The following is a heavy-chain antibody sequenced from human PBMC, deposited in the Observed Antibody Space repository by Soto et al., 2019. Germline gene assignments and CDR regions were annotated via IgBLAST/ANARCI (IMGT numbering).Heavy chain of an antibody. D-gene: IGHD3-9*01. CDR1: GFTFSDYY. CDR3: ARDSHYYDILTGYYLDY. J-gene: IGHJ4*02. CDR2: ISSSGSTI. V-gene: IGHV3-11*01. Sequence: GGSLRLSCAASGFTFSDYYMSWIRQAPGKGLEWVSYISSSGSTIYYADSVEGRFTISRDNAKNSLYLQMNSLRAEDTAVYYCARDSHYYDILTGYYLDYWGQGTLVTVSS.